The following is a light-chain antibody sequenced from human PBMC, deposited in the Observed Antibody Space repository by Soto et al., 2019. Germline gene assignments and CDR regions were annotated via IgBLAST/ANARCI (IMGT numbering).Light chain of an antibody. CDR3: SSYAGSNNFV. Sequence: QSALTQPASVSGSPGQSITIPCTGTSRDIGDYNYVSWYQQHPGKAPKLLIFEVYNRPAGVSDRFSGSKSGNTASLTISGLQTGDEADYYCSSYAGSNNFVFGTGTKVTVL. CDR2: EVY. CDR1: SRDIGDYNY. J-gene: IGLJ1*01. V-gene: IGLV2-14*01.